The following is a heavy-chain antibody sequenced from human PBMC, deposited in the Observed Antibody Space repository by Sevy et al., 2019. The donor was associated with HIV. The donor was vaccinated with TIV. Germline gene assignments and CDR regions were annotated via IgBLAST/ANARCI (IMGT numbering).Heavy chain of an antibody. V-gene: IGHV4-34*10. CDR1: GGSFTDFF. D-gene: IGHD1-1*01. CDR3: ARSTYTSTHGRDDSHIDV. CDR2: IHHGGTT. Sequence: SETLSLTCAVSGGSFTDFFWSWIRLAPAQGLEWLGEIHHGGTTNYNPSLKTRIAMSVVTSKRQTSLKLFSVTATDSAVYYCARSTYTSTHGRDDSHIDVWGKGTTVTVSS. J-gene: IGHJ6*03.